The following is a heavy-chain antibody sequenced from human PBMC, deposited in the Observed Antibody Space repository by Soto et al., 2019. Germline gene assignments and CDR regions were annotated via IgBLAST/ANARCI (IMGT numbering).Heavy chain of an antibody. CDR1: GYTFTSYD. D-gene: IGHD4-17*01. Sequence: SVKVSCKASGYTFTSYDINWVRQATGQGLEWMGGIIPIFGTANYAQKFQGRVTITADESTSTAYMELSSLRSEDTAVYYCARGRYGNYLHYYGMDVWGQGTTVTVSS. CDR3: ARGRYGNYLHYYGMDV. V-gene: IGHV1-69*13. J-gene: IGHJ6*02. CDR2: IIPIFGTA.